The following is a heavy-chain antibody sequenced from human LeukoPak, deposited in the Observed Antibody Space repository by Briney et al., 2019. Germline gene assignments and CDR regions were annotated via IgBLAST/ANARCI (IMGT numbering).Heavy chain of an antibody. V-gene: IGHV3-9*01. J-gene: IGHJ4*02. Sequence: GGSLRLSCAASGFTFSSYSMNWVRQAPGKGLEWVSGISWNSGSIGYADSVKGRFTISRDNAKNSLYLQMNSLRAEDTALYYCAKEAEYSSSSYYFDYWGQGTLVTVSS. D-gene: IGHD6-6*01. CDR1: GFTFSSYS. CDR3: AKEAEYSSSSYYFDY. CDR2: ISWNSGSI.